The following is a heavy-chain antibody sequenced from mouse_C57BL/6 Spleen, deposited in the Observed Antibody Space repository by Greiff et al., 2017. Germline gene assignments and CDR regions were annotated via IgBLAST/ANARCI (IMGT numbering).Heavy chain of an antibody. D-gene: IGHD1-1*01. J-gene: IGHJ2*01. CDR2: IDPSDSYT. Sequence: VKLQQPGAELVKPGASVKLSCKASGYTFTSYWMQWVKQRPGQGLEWIGEIDPSDSYTNYNQKFKGKATLTVDTSSSTAYMQLSSLTSEDSAVYYCARYGSDYFDYWGQGTTLTVSS. V-gene: IGHV1-50*01. CDR3: ARYGSDYFDY. CDR1: GYTFTSYW.